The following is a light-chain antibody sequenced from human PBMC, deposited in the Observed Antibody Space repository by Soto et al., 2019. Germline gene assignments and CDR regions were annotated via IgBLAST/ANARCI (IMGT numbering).Light chain of an antibody. J-gene: IGLJ3*02. V-gene: IGLV4-69*01. CDR2: LNSDGSH. Sequence: QSVLTQSPSASASLGASVKLTCTLSSGHSSYAIAWHQEQPEKGPRYLMKLNSDGSHNKGDGIPDRFSGSSAGAERYLTISSLQSEDEADYYCQTWGTGPWVFGGGTKRTVL. CDR1: SGHSSYA. CDR3: QTWGTGPWV.